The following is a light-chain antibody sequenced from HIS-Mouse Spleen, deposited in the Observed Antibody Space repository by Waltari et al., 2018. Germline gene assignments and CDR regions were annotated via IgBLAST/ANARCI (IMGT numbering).Light chain of an antibody. J-gene: IGKJ3*01. CDR1: QSVSSY. CDR2: DAS. CDR3: QQRSNCPGIT. Sequence: EIVLTQSPATLSLSPGERATLSCRASQSVSSYLAWYQPKPGQAPSLLIYDASNRATGIPARFSGSGSGTDFTLTISSLEPEDFAVYYWQQRSNCPGITFGPGTKVDIK. V-gene: IGKV3-11*01.